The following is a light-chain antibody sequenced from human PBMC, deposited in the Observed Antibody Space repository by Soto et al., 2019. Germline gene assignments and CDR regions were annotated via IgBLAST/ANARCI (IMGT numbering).Light chain of an antibody. J-gene: IGKJ5*01. V-gene: IGKV1-5*01. CDR1: QSISSW. CDR3: QQNNTYSS. CDR2: DAS. Sequence: IPLTRSAYSLSASVVARLPIXCRASQSISSWLAWYQQKPGKAPQALIYDASSLKSGVPSRFSGNGSGTEFTLTISSLRPDDFATYYGQQNNTYSSFGQGARLENK.